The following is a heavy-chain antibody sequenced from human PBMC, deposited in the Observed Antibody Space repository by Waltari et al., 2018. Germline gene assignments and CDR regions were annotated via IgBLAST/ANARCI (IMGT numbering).Heavy chain of an antibody. J-gene: IGHJ3*02. Sequence: EVRIVESGGGLVHPGGSLRLSCVVSGFTSTDYWMDWVRQDPRKGLAWVSRIRSDGAIPKYADSVRGRFTISSDSAKNTFYLQMNSLRDEDTAVYYCAREFTIFGVVFPYAFDIWGQGTMVTVSS. V-gene: IGHV3-74*01. CDR3: AREFTIFGVVFPYAFDI. D-gene: IGHD3-3*01. CDR1: GFTSTDYW. CDR2: IRSDGAIP.